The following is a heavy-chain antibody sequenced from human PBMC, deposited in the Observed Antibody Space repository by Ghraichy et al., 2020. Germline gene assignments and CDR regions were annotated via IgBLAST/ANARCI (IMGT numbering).Heavy chain of an antibody. Sequence: GGSLRLSCAASGFTVSSSYMSWVRQAPGEGLEWVSIIYSGGGTYYADSVKGRFTISRHNSKNTLYLQLNNLRVEDTAIYYCATSPRKSESYGELDYWGQGTLVTVSS. CDR2: IYSGGGT. V-gene: IGHV3-53*04. J-gene: IGHJ4*02. CDR3: ATSPRKSESYGELDY. CDR1: GFTVSSSY. D-gene: IGHD1-26*01.